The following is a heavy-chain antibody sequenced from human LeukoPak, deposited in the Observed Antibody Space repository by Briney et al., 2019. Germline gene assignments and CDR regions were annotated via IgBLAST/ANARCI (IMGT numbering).Heavy chain of an antibody. D-gene: IGHD3-10*01. CDR3: ARIVGIASRGYFDY. CDR2: IIPIFGTA. V-gene: IGHV1-69*13. J-gene: IGHJ4*02. CDR1: GGTFSSYA. Sequence: ASVKVSCKASGGTFSSYAISWVRQAPGQGLEWMGGIIPIFGTANYAQKFQGRVTTTADESTSTAYMELSSLRSEDTAVYYCARIVGIASRGYFDYWGQGTLVTVSS.